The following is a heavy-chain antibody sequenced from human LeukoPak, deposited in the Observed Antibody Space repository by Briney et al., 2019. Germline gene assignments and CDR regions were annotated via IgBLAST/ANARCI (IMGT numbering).Heavy chain of an antibody. Sequence: SVKVSCKASGGTYSSYTISWVRQAPGQGLEWMGRIIPILGIANYAQKFQGRVTITADKSTSTAYMELSSLRSEDTAVYYCALSSGYHAFDIWGQGTMVTVSS. CDR3: ALSSGYHAFDI. D-gene: IGHD3-22*01. V-gene: IGHV1-69*02. CDR2: IIPILGIA. J-gene: IGHJ3*02. CDR1: GGTYSSYT.